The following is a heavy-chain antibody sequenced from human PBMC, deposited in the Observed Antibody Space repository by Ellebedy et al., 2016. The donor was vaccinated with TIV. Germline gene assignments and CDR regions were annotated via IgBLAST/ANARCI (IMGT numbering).Heavy chain of an antibody. J-gene: IGHJ4*02. CDR3: AKPKTTGWWGGPFDY. Sequence: GGSLRLSCAASGFTFTDYWMSWVRQAPGKGLEWVANIKQDGSAKNYVDSVKGRFTISRDNAKNSLYLQMNSLGAEDTAIYYCAKPKTTGWWGGPFDYWGQGTLVTVSS. V-gene: IGHV3-7*03. CDR1: GFTFTDYW. CDR2: IKQDGSAK. D-gene: IGHD2-15*01.